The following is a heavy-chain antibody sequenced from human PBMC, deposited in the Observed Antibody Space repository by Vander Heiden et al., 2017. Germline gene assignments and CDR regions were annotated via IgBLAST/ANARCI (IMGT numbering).Heavy chain of an antibody. V-gene: IGHV3-30*01. D-gene: IGHD3-3*01. CDR3: ARAQNYDFWSGLNT. CDR2: ISYDGSNK. J-gene: IGHJ5*02. CDR1: GFTFSTYP. Sequence: GFTFSTYPMHWVRQAPDKGLEWVAVISYDGSNKYYADSVKGRFTISRDNSKNTLYLQMNSLRADDTAVYYCARAQNYDFWSGLNTWGQGTLVTVSS.